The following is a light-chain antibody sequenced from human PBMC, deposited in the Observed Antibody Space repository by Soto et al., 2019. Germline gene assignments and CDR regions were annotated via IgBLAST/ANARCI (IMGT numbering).Light chain of an antibody. CDR2: DAS. J-gene: IGKJ4*01. V-gene: IGKV1-5*01. Sequence: DLQMTQSPSTLSASVGDRVTITCRASQSISSWLAWYQQKPGKAPKLLIYDASSLESGVPSRFSGSGSGTEFTLTISSLQPDDFATYYCQQYNSYSPSLTFGGGTKVDIK. CDR3: QQYNSYSPSLT. CDR1: QSISSW.